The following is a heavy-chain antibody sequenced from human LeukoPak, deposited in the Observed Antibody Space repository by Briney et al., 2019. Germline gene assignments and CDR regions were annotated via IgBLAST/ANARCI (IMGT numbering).Heavy chain of an antibody. Sequence: GGSLRLSCAATGYSFKDYGMHWVRQPPGKGLEWVSAINWNGGGTDYADSVKGRFTIFRDNAKNSLYLQLSSLRPEDTALYYCAKHLTATNTYIFFGLDVWGQGTSVSVSS. CDR3: AKHLTATNTYIFFGLDV. J-gene: IGHJ6*02. D-gene: IGHD1-26*01. CDR2: INWNGGGT. CDR1: GYSFKDYG. V-gene: IGHV3-9*01.